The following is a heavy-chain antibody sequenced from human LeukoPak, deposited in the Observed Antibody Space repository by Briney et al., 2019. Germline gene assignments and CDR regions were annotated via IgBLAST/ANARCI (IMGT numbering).Heavy chain of an antibody. J-gene: IGHJ4*02. CDR2: IGAGGTFT. CDR3: AKGRARFGEFDY. D-gene: IGHD3-10*01. V-gene: IGHV3-23*01. CDR1: GFTFSSYA. Sequence: PGGPLRLSCTASGFTFSSYAMNWVRQAPGKGLEWVSGIGAGGTFTYYADSVKGRFTIFRDNSRNTLYLQMNSLRADDTAVYYCAKGRARFGEFDYWGQGTLVTVSS.